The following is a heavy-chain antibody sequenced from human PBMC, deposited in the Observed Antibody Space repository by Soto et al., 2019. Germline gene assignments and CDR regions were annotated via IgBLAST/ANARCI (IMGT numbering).Heavy chain of an antibody. CDR1: GLSLHIYCTY. Sequence: SDTLSLTCAVNGLSLHIYCTYWHLVREPPGKGLEWIGEINHRGGTNYNPSLKSRVTISLDTSKNQFSLKLSSVTAADTAVYFCARDLKGETTFVYYYYYIDVWGEGTTVT. CDR2: INHRGGT. V-gene: IGHV4-34*01. J-gene: IGHJ6*03. D-gene: IGHD3-16*01. CDR3: ARDLKGETTFVYYYYYIDV.